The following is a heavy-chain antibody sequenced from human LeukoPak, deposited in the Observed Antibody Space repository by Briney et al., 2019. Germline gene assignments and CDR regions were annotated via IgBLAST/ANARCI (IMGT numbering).Heavy chain of an antibody. Sequence: GASVKASCKASGGTFSSYAISWVRQAPGQGLEWMGGIIPIFGTANYAQKFQGRVTITADESTSTAYMELSSLRPEDTAVYYCASAAGDIAVAGTLFDYWGQGTLVTVSS. CDR3: ASAAGDIAVAGTLFDY. D-gene: IGHD6-19*01. V-gene: IGHV1-69*13. CDR1: GGTFSSYA. J-gene: IGHJ4*02. CDR2: IIPIFGTA.